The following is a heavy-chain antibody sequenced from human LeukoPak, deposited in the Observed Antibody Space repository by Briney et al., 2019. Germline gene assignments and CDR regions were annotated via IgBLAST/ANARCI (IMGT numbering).Heavy chain of an antibody. V-gene: IGHV4-59*01. CDR1: GGSISTYY. CDR3: ARFSRGTDY. Sequence: SETPSLTCTVSGGSISTYYWSWIRQPPGKGLEWIGYIYYSGSTNYNPSLTSRVTISVDTPKNQFSLKLSSVTAADTAVYYCARFSRGTDYWGQGTLVTVSS. J-gene: IGHJ4*02. CDR2: IYYSGST.